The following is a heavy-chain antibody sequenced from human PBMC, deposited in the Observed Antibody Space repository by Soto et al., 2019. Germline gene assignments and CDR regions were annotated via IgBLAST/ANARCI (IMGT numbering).Heavy chain of an antibody. D-gene: IGHD6-13*01. J-gene: IGHJ4*02. CDR3: AKGGQQQLVRLPFDY. Sequence: EVQLLESGGGLVQPGGSLRLSCAASGFTFSNYAMSWVRQAPGKGLEWVSTISHGRGTPHYADSVRGRFTISRGNSKNPLYLQTHCLRAEATALYSCAKGGQQQLVRLPFDYWGQGRVVSVCS. V-gene: IGHV3-23*01. CDR1: GFTFSNYA. CDR2: ISHGRGTP.